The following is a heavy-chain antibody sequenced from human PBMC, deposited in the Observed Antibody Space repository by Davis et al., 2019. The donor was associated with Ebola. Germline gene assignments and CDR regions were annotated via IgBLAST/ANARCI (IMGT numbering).Heavy chain of an antibody. CDR1: GFTFSDYY. V-gene: IGHV3-11*04. Sequence: PGGSLRLSCAASGFTFSDYYMSWIRQAPGKGLEWVSYISSSGSTIYYADSVKGRFTISRDNSKNTLYLQMNSLRAEDTAVYYCAKGDYGDYADAFDIWGQGTMVTVSS. CDR2: ISSSGSTI. CDR3: AKGDYGDYADAFDI. D-gene: IGHD4-17*01. J-gene: IGHJ3*02.